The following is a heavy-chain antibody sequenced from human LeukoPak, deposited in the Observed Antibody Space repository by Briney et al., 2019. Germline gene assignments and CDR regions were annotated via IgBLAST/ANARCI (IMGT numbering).Heavy chain of an antibody. CDR2: INGDGSST. D-gene: IGHD6-25*01. V-gene: IGHV3-74*01. CDR3: ARRGGYGMNY. CDR1: GFTFSSYW. J-gene: IGHJ4*02. Sequence: GGSLRLSCAASGFTFSSYWMHWVRHVPGKGLVWVSRINGDGSSTSYADSVKGRFTISRDNAKNTLYLQMNSLRAEDTAVYYCARRGGYGMNYWGQGTLVTVSS.